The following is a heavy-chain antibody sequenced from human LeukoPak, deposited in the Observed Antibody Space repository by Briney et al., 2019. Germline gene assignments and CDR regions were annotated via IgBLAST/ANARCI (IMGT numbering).Heavy chain of an antibody. Sequence: PGRSLRLSCAASRFTFSTYDMHWVRQAPGKGLEWVAVISYDGSSKYHADSVKGRFTISRDNSKNTLYVQMNSLRTEDTAIYYCAKGPDTSGYYSLDYWGQGTLVTVSS. V-gene: IGHV3-30*18. D-gene: IGHD3-22*01. CDR1: RFTFSTYD. CDR3: AKGPDTSGYYSLDY. J-gene: IGHJ4*02. CDR2: ISYDGSSK.